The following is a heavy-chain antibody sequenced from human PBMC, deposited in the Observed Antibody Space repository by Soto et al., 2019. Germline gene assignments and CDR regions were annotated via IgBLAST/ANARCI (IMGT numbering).Heavy chain of an antibody. CDR1: GGSISSSSYY. D-gene: IGHD3-3*01. J-gene: IGHJ4*02. CDR2: IYYSGST. Sequence: QLQLQESGPGLVKPSETLSLTCTVSGGSISSSSYYWGWIRQPPGKGLEWIGSIYYSGSTYYNPSLKSRVTISVDTSKNQFSLKLSSVTAADTAVYYCARSSIYDFWSGYYIGSVENWGQGTLVTVSS. CDR3: ARSSIYDFWSGYYIGSVEN. V-gene: IGHV4-39*01.